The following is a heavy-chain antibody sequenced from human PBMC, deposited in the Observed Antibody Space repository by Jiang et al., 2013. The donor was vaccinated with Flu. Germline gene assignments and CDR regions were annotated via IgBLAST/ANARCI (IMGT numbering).Heavy chain of an antibody. CDR2: IDPGDSSS. Sequence: SFTTNWITWVRQVPGKGLEWMGRIDPGDSSSTYNSSFQGHVTMSVDKSISTAFLQWSSLTASDSAVYYCARLGDDYGGNSDYWGQGTRVTVSS. J-gene: IGHJ4*02. D-gene: IGHD4-23*01. CDR3: ARLGDDYGGNSDY. V-gene: IGHV5-10-1*01. CDR1: SFTTNW.